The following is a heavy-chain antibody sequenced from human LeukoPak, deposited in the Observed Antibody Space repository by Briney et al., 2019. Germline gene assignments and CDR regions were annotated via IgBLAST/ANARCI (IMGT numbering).Heavy chain of an antibody. V-gene: IGHV1-46*01. CDR1: GYTFTSYY. D-gene: IGHD6-25*01. Sequence: GASVKVSCKASGYTFTSYYVHWVRQAPGQGLEWMGIINPSGGSTSYAQKFQGRVTMTRDTSTSTVYMELSSLRSEDTAVYYCARDRISGGFDPWGQGTLVTVSS. CDR3: ARDRISGGFDP. J-gene: IGHJ5*02. CDR2: INPSGGST.